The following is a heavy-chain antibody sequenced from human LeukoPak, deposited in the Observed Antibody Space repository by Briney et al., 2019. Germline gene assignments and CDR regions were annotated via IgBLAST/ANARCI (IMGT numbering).Heavy chain of an antibody. CDR1: GGSFSGYY. CDR3: ARHPPRGTHETGFDS. J-gene: IGHJ4*02. CDR2: IYNSGST. D-gene: IGHD1-1*01. Sequence: PETLSLTCAVYGGSFSGYYISWIRHSPEKGLEWIGYIYNSGSTNSNPSLKSRITIVVDTPKNQISLKLSSVTAADTAVYYCARHPPRGTHETGFDSWGQGTLVTVSS. V-gene: IGHV4-59*08.